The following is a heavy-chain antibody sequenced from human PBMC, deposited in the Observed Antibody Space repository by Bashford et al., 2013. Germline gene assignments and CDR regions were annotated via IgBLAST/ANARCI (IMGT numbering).Heavy chain of an antibody. D-gene: IGHD2-2*01. Sequence: SETLSSAALSLVAPSAVVVTSGAGSASLQGRAWEWIGTIYHSGRTYYNPSLKSRVTMSVDTSKNQFSLELNSVTATDTSVYYCARLPLVPPRPFDYWGQGTLVTVSS. CDR3: ARLPLVPPRPFDY. J-gene: IGHJ4*02. CDR2: IYHSGRT. CDR1: VAPSAVVVTS. V-gene: IGHV4-39*01.